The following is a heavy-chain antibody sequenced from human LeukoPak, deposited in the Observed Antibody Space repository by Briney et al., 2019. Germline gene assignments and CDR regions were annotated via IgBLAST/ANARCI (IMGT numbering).Heavy chain of an antibody. CDR2: IKQDGSEK. V-gene: IGHV3-7*01. CDR1: GFTFSSYW. D-gene: IGHD3-22*01. CDR3: AKDWGYYDRSGPFDY. Sequence: GGSLRLSCAASGFTFSSYWMSWVRQAPGKGLEWVANIKQDGSEKYYVDSVKGRFTISRDNSKNTLYLQMNSLRAEDTAVYYCAKDWGYYDRSGPFDYWGQGTLVTVSS. J-gene: IGHJ4*02.